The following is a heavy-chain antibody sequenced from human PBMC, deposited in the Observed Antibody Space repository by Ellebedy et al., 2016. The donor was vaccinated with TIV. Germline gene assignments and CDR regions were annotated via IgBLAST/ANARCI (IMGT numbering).Heavy chain of an antibody. CDR1: GGSFNHYY. CDR3: ARGRSAVVTAYNWLDP. D-gene: IGHD2-21*02. J-gene: IGHJ5*02. CDR2: ISLSGST. Sequence: SETLSLTCAVSGGSFNHYYWTWIRQTPGMGLELIGEISLSGSTNYNPSLKSRVSVSLDRSKKQFTLKMTSVTAADTAVYYCARGRSAVVTAYNWLDPWGQGTLVTVSS. V-gene: IGHV4-34*01.